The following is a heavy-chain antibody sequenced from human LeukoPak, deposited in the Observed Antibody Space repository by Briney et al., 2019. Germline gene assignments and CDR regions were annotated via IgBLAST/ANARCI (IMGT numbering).Heavy chain of an antibody. J-gene: IGHJ4*02. Sequence: GGSLRLSCAASGFTFGDDYMSWIRQAPGKGPEWVAYIKRDASDIYYADSVKGRFTISRDNSKNSLFLHMDSLRVEDSAVYYCARGRGQKHTSHWGQGTLVTGSS. V-gene: IGHV3-11*01. CDR1: GFTFGDDY. CDR2: IKRDASDI. D-gene: IGHD3-10*01. CDR3: ARGRGQKHTSH.